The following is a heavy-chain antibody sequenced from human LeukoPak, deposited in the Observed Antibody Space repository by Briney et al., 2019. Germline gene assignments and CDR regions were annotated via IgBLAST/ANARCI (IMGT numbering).Heavy chain of an antibody. CDR3: ARDIVVVPAAIHWFDP. Sequence: ASVKVSCKASGGTFSSYAISWVRQAPGQGLEWMGGIIPMFGTANYAQKFQGRVTTTTDESTSTAYMELSSLRSEDTAVYYCARDIVVVPAAIHWFDPWGQGTLVTVSS. V-gene: IGHV1-69*05. D-gene: IGHD2-2*01. CDR1: GGTFSSYA. CDR2: IIPMFGTA. J-gene: IGHJ5*02.